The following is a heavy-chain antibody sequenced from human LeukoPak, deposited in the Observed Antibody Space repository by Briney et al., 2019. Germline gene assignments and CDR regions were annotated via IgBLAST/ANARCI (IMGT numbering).Heavy chain of an antibody. CDR1: GGTFSSYA. Sequence: SVKVSCKASGGTFSSYAISWVRQAPGQGLEWMGRIIPILGIANYAQKFQGRVTITADKSTSTAYMELSSLRSEDTAVYYCARVTPYCSGSYYSGAFDIWGQGTMVTVSS. CDR3: ARVTPYCSGSYYSGAFDI. CDR2: IIPILGIA. J-gene: IGHJ3*02. V-gene: IGHV1-69*04. D-gene: IGHD3-10*01.